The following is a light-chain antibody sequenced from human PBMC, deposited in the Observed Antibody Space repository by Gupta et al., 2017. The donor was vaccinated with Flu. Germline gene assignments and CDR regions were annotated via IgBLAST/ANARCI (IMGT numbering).Light chain of an antibody. Sequence: DIQMTQSPSTLSALVGDRVTITCRASQSISSRLAWYQQKPGKAPKLLIYKASNLESGVPSRFSGSGSGTEFTLTITSLQPDDFATYYCQQYSSYWTFGQGTKVEIK. CDR3: QQYSSYWT. J-gene: IGKJ1*01. V-gene: IGKV1-5*03. CDR2: KAS. CDR1: QSISSR.